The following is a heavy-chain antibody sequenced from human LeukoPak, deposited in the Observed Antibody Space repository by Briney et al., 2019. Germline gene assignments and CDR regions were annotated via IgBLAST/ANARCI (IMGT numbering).Heavy chain of an antibody. D-gene: IGHD2-15*01. V-gene: IGHV4-4*07. Sequence: SETLSLTCTVSGGSISSYYWSWIRQPAGKGLQWIGRIYTSGSTNCNPSLKSRVTMSVDTSKNQFSLKLSSVTAADTAVYYCARGSYCSGGSCYSGYYFDYWGQGTLVTVSS. CDR1: GGSISSYY. J-gene: IGHJ4*02. CDR2: IYTSGST. CDR3: ARGSYCSGGSCYSGYYFDY.